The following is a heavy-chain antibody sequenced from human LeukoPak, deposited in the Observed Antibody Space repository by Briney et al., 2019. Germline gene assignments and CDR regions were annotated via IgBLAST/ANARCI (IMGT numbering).Heavy chain of an antibody. CDR2: FVPGVGVS. CDR3: ARGQSNANDRKGRTGLDS. J-gene: IGHJ4*02. D-gene: IGHD1-1*01. CDR1: GGSFSTYP. V-gene: IGHV1-69*02. Sequence: GASVKVSCKASGGSFSTYPITWVRQAPGHGLEWMGRFVPGVGVSTYAQRFKGRVTFTADASTTTSFMEVASLKSDDTAVYYCARGQSNANDRKGRTGLDSWGQGTLVTVSS.